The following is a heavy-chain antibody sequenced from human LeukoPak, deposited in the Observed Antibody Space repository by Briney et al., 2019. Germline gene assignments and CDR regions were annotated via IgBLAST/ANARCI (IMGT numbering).Heavy chain of an antibody. CDR2: INHSGSI. J-gene: IGHJ6*03. CDR1: GGSFSGYY. D-gene: IGHD3-22*01. CDR3: ARKPRGSESSGYYYYYYMDV. V-gene: IGHV4-34*01. Sequence: SETLSLTCAVYGGSFSGYYWNWIRQPPGKGPGWIGEINHSGSINYNPSLKSRVTISVDTSKNQFSLKLSSVTAADTAVYYCARKPRGSESSGYYYYYYMDVWGKGTTVTVSS.